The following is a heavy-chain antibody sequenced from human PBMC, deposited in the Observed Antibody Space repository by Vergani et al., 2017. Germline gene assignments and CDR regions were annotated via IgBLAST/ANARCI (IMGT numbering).Heavy chain of an antibody. Sequence: QVQLQESGPGLVKPSQTLSLTCTVSVGSISSGGYYWSWIRQHPGKGLEWIGYISYNGNTYYNPSLKSRVTMSIDTSKSQFSLKLSSVTAADTAFYYCARESGWYDTPAYWGQGTLVTVSS. V-gene: IGHV4-31*03. CDR3: ARESGWYDTPAY. CDR1: VGSISSGGYY. CDR2: ISYNGNT. D-gene: IGHD6-19*01. J-gene: IGHJ4*02.